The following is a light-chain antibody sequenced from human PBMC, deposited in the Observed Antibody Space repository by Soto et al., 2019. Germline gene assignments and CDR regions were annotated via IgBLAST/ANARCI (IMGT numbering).Light chain of an antibody. CDR1: SSDVGRCNL. Sequence: QSVLTQPASVSGSPGQSITISCTGTSSDVGRCNLVSWYQQHPGKAPKLMIYEGSKRPSGVSNRFSGSKSGNTASLTISGLQAEDEADYYCCSYAGSSTVVFGGGTKLTVL. J-gene: IGLJ2*01. CDR3: CSYAGSSTVV. V-gene: IGLV2-23*01. CDR2: EGS.